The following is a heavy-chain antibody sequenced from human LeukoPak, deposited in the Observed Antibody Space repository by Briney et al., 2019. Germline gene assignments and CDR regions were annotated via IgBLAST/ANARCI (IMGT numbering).Heavy chain of an antibody. J-gene: IGHJ4*02. D-gene: IGHD3-10*01. V-gene: IGHV4-38-2*01. CDR2: IYHSGST. CDR3: ASSGGYYSFDY. Sequence: SETLSLTCAVSGYSISCGYYWGWIRQPPGKGLEWIGSIYHSGSTYYNPSLKSRVTISVDTSKNQFSLKLSSVTAADTAVYYCASSGGYYSFDYWGQGTLVTVSS. CDR1: GYSISCGYY.